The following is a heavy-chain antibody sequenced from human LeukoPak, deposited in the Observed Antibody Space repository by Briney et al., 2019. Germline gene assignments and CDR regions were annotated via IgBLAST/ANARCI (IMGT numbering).Heavy chain of an antibody. J-gene: IGHJ3*02. CDR1: GFSVSIKY. V-gene: IGHV3-53*01. Sequence: GGTLRLSCAASGFSVSIKYMNWVRQAPGKGLEWVSILYSSGTTYYAKSVTGRFTISRDNSENKLFLQMNSLRAEDAAVYYCARGGFGPSDALDIWGQGTMVTVSS. D-gene: IGHD3-10*01. CDR3: ARGGFGPSDALDI. CDR2: LYSSGTT.